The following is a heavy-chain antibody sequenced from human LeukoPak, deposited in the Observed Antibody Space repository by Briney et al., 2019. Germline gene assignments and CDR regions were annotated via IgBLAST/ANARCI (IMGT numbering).Heavy chain of an antibody. CDR3: VRDLILVWTPGDDFDH. V-gene: IGHV3-23*01. J-gene: IGHJ4*02. Sequence: GGSLRLSCAASGFTFSNYAMNWVRQSPGKGLEWVSGVSGSGSYTYFADSVKGRFTISRENARNTLYLQMNSLTAEDTAVYYCVRDLILVWTPGDDFDHWGQGTLVTVSS. CDR1: GFTFSNYA. D-gene: IGHD3-16*01. CDR2: VSGSGSYT.